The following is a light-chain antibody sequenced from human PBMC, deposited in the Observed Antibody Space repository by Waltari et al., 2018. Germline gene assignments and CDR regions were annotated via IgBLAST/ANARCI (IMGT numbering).Light chain of an antibody. V-gene: IGLV2-23*02. CDR1: TSDIGTYDV. CDR2: EVS. J-gene: IGLJ3*02. Sequence: QSALTQPASVSGSPGQSITISCTGTTSDIGTYDVVSWFQQRPGKAPQLLISEVSNRPSQISQRFSGSKSGNTAYRTISGLQAEDEADYYCCSFADDSRVFGGGTKVTVL. CDR3: CSFADDSRV.